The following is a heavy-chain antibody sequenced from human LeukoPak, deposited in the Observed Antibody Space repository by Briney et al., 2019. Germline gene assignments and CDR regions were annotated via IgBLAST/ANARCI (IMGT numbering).Heavy chain of an antibody. CDR2: IYYSGSA. CDR1: GGSISNGDYY. CDR3: AKYGDYPFDY. V-gene: IGHV4-30-4*01. D-gene: IGHD4-17*01. J-gene: IGHJ4*02. Sequence: SQTLSLTCTVSGGSISNGDYYWSWIRQPPGKGLEWIGYIYYSGSAYYNPSLQSRVTISVDTSKNQFSLKLSSVTAAGTAVYYCAKYGDYPFDYWGQGTLVTVSS.